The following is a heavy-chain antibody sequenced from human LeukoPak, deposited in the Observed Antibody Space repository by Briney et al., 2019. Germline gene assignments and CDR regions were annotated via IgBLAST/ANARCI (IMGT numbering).Heavy chain of an antibody. CDR3: ARLDCFGEGCYNH. Sequence: SETLSLTCSVSGDSVRSYYWSWIRQPPGKGLEWIGYVSYDGTTNYTPSLRSRVIMSVDTAKNDISLRLTSVTAADTAVYYCARLDCFGEGCYNHWGQGILVTVSS. J-gene: IGHJ4*02. CDR1: GDSVRSYY. CDR2: VSYDGTT. V-gene: IGHV4-59*08. D-gene: IGHD3/OR15-3a*01.